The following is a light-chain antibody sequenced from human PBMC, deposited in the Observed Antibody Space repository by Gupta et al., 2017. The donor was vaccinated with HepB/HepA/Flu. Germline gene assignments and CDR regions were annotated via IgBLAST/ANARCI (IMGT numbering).Light chain of an antibody. CDR3: QQGASFPLT. V-gene: IGKV1-12*01. Sequence: FQMTQPPSSLSASLGDRVTITCRASRFMNSWLGWYQQKPGKAPKLLIYSASSLQSGVPSRFSGSRSGTDFTLTISSLQPEDFATYYCQQGASFPLTFGGGTKVDIK. J-gene: IGKJ4*01. CDR1: RFMNSW. CDR2: SAS.